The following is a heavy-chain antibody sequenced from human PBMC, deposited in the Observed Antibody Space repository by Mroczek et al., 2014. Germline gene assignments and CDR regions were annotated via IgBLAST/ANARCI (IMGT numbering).Heavy chain of an antibody. CDR2: IYTSGST. V-gene: IGHV4-61*02. Sequence: QVQLQESGPGLVKSSQTLSLTCTVSGGSISSGSYYWSWIRQPAGKGLEWIGRIYTSGSTNYNPSLKSRVTISVDTSKNQFSLKLSSVTAADTAVYYCARSRSVRGVIVGYFDLWGRGTLVTVSS. CDR3: ARSRSVRGVIVGYFDL. J-gene: IGHJ2*01. D-gene: IGHD3-10*01. CDR1: GGSISSGSYY.